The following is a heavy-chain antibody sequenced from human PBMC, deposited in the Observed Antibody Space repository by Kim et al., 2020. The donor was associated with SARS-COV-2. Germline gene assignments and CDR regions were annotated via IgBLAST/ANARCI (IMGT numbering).Heavy chain of an antibody. J-gene: IGHJ4*02. D-gene: IGHD2-2*01. CDR3: ARHSRIVVVAAAILA. V-gene: IGHV4-39*01. Sequence: NPTPKSRVTRSVDTSKNQFSLKLSSVTAADTAVYYCARHSRIVVVAAAILAWGQGTLVTVSS.